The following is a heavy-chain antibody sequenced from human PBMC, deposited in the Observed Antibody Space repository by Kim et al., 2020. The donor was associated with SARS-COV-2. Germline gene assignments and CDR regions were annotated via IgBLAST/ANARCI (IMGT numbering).Heavy chain of an antibody. CDR2: INHSGST. CDR1: GGSFSGYY. J-gene: IGHJ3*02. V-gene: IGHV4-34*01. CDR3: ARDSSSWYGSSDAFDI. D-gene: IGHD6-13*01. Sequence: SETLSLTCAVYGGSFSGYYWSWIRQPPGKGLEWIGEINHSGSTNYNPSLKSRVTISVDTSKNQFSLKLSSVTAADTAVYYCARDSSSWYGSSDAFDIWGQGTMVTVSS.